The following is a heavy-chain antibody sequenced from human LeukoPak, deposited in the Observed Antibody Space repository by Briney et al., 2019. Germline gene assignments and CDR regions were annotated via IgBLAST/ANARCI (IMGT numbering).Heavy chain of an antibody. CDR2: IIPIFGTA. Sequence: SVKVSCKASGGTFSSYAISWVRQAPGQGLEWMGGIIPIFGTANYAQKFQGRVTITTDVSTSTAYMELSSLRSEDTAVYYCARIEYDSSGYYPPDYWGQGTLVTVSS. J-gene: IGHJ4*02. D-gene: IGHD3-22*01. CDR3: ARIEYDSSGYYPPDY. CDR1: GGTFSSYA. V-gene: IGHV1-69*05.